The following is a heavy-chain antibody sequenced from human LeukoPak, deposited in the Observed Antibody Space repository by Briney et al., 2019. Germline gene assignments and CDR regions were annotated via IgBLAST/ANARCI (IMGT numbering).Heavy chain of an antibody. Sequence: GRSLRLTCAASGFTFSSYSMNWVRQAPGKGLEWVSYISSSSSTIYYADSVKGRFTISRDNSKNTLYLQMNSLRAEDTAVYYCARDSDSSGWYGHWGQGTLVTVSS. CDR3: ARDSDSSGWYGH. J-gene: IGHJ4*02. CDR2: ISSSSSTI. V-gene: IGHV3-48*01. CDR1: GFTFSSYS. D-gene: IGHD6-19*01.